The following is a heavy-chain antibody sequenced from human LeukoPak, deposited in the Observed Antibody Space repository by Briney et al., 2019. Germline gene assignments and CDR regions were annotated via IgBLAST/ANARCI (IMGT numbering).Heavy chain of an antibody. D-gene: IGHD4-17*01. CDR1: GFTFDDYG. V-gene: IGHV3-20*04. CDR2: INWNGGST. J-gene: IGHJ4*02. CDR3: ARVPHDYGDLRWYFDY. Sequence: GGSLRLSCAASGFTFDDYGMSWVRQAPGKGLEWVSGINWNGGSTGYADSVKGRFTISRDNAKNSLYLQMNSLRAEDTALYYCARVPHDYGDLRWYFDYWGQGTLVTVSS.